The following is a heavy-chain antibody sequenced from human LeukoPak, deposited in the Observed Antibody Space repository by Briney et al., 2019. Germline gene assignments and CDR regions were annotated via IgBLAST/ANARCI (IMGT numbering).Heavy chain of an antibody. V-gene: IGHV4-30-2*01. CDR1: GGSISSGSYS. CDR2: MHHSGGT. Sequence: SETLSLTCAVSGGSISSGSYSWSLIRQPPWKGLEWIGYMHHSGGTYYNPSLKGRVTISVDKSKNQFSLELSSVTAADTAVYYCAKHGVSPDAFDVWGQGTMVTVSS. CDR3: AKHGVSPDAFDV. D-gene: IGHD2-8*01. J-gene: IGHJ3*01.